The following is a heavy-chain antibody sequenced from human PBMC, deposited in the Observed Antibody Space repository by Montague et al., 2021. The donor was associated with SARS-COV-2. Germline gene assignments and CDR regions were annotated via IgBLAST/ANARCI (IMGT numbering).Heavy chain of an antibody. V-gene: IGHV4-59*01. Sequence: SETLSLTCTVSGGSISSYYWSWIRQPPGKGLEWIGYIYYSGSTNYNPSLKSRVTISADTSKNQFSLKLSSVTAADTAVYYCAREGSGRGYYYYGMDVWGQGTTVTVSS. CDR3: AREGSGRGYYYYGMDV. CDR1: GGSISSYY. D-gene: IGHD3-10*01. J-gene: IGHJ6*02. CDR2: IYYSGST.